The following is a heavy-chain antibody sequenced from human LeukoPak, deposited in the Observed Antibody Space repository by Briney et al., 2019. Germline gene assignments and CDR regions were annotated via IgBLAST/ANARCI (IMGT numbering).Heavy chain of an antibody. CDR2: INPSGGST. Sequence: ASVKVSCKASGYTFTSYYMHWVRQAPGQGLEWMGIINPSGGSTCYAQKFQGRVTMTRDMSTSTVYMEMSSLRSEDTAVYYCATLPTGDGGEAVDYWGQGTLVTVSS. D-gene: IGHD7-27*01. CDR1: GYTFTSYY. CDR3: ATLPTGDGGEAVDY. J-gene: IGHJ4*02. V-gene: IGHV1-46*01.